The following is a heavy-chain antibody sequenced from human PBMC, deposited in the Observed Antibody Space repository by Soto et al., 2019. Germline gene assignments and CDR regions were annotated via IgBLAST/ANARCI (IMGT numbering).Heavy chain of an antibody. CDR2: INSGSSTI. V-gene: IGHV3-48*02. CDR3: ARDAPRCSGGSCFDF. CDR1: GFTFSSYS. D-gene: IGHD2-15*01. Sequence: EVQLVESGGGLVQPGGSLRLSCAASGFTFSSYSMNWVRQAPGKGLEWVSYINSGSSTIYYADSVKGRFTISRDNAKNSLYLQMNSLRDEDTDVYYCARDAPRCSGGSCFDFWGQGTLVTVSS. J-gene: IGHJ4*02.